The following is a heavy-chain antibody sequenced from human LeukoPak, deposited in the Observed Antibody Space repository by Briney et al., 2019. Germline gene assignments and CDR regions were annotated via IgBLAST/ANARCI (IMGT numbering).Heavy chain of an antibody. CDR3: ARGPYSSGLYVIDY. D-gene: IGHD6-19*01. Sequence: ASVKVSCKASGYTFINYGITWVRQAPGQGLEWMGWISAYNGHTNYAQKLQGRVTMTTDTSTSTAYMELRSLRSDDTAVYYCARGPYSSGLYVIDYWGQGTLVTVSS. CDR1: GYTFINYG. V-gene: IGHV1-18*01. CDR2: ISAYNGHT. J-gene: IGHJ4*02.